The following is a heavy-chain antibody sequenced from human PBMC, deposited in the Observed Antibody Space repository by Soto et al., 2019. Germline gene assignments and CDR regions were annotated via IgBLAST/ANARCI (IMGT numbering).Heavy chain of an antibody. J-gene: IGHJ6*02. Sequence: VQLRESGPGLVKPSQTLSLTCTVSGDSISSGNKYWSWIRQPPGKGLQWIGYVFSSDTTYYNPSLKGRVSISLDASENHFSLKFASVTDAASAVYYCARVPSPFDYYYAMDVWGQGTTVTVSS. CDR2: VFSSDTT. CDR3: ARVPSPFDYYYAMDV. CDR1: GDSISSGNKY. V-gene: IGHV4-30-4*01. D-gene: IGHD3-16*01.